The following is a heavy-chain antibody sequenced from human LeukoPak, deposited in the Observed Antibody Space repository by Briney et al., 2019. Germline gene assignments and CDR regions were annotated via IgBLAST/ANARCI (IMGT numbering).Heavy chain of an antibody. CDR2: ITWNSGSV. Sequence: PGGSLRLSCAASGFTFHDYAMHWVRQVPGKGLEWVSGITWNSGSVLYADSVRGRFTISRDNAKNSLYLQMNSLRAEDTAVYYCAGGVQGAGPFDYWGQGTLVTVSS. D-gene: IGHD3-16*01. V-gene: IGHV3-9*01. CDR3: AGGVQGAGPFDY. J-gene: IGHJ4*02. CDR1: GFTFHDYA.